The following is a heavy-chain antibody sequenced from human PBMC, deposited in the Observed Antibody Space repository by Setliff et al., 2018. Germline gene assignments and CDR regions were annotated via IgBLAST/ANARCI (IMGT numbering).Heavy chain of an antibody. Sequence: PSETLSLTCTVSGGSISSGSYYWNWIRQPAGKGLEWIGRIYTSGNTNYNPSLKSRVTISVDTSKNRFSLKLSSVTAADTAVYYCARGGGGKPFDYWGQGTLVTVSS. CDR1: GGSISSGSYY. CDR2: IYTSGNT. J-gene: IGHJ4*02. CDR3: ARGGGGKPFDY. V-gene: IGHV4-61*02. D-gene: IGHD2-15*01.